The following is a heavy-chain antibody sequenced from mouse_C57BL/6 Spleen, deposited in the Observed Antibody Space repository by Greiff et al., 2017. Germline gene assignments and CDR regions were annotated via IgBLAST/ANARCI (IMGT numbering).Heavy chain of an antibody. J-gene: IGHJ4*01. CDR1: GFTFSSYG. Sequence: EVQLVEPGGDLVKPGGSLKLSCAASGFTFSSYGMSWVRQTPDKRLEWVATISSGGSYTYYPDSVKGRFTISRDNAKNTLYLPMSSLKSEDTAMYYCARQYFGSSYGYAMDYWGKGTSVTVSS. D-gene: IGHD1-1*01. CDR3: ARQYFGSSYGYAMDY. CDR2: ISSGGSYT. V-gene: IGHV5-6*01.